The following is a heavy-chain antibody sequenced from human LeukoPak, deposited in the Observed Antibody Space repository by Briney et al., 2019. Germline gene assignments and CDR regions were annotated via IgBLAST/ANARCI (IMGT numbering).Heavy chain of an antibody. CDR1: GFTFSSYA. V-gene: IGHV3-23*01. Sequence: GGSLRLSCAASGFTFSSYAMSWVRQAPVKGLHWVSAISGSGGSTYYADSVKGRFTISRDNSKNTLYLQMNSLRAEDTAVYYCAKGSGELFCFDYWGQGTLVTVSS. J-gene: IGHJ4*02. D-gene: IGHD3-10*01. CDR2: ISGSGGST. CDR3: AKGSGELFCFDY.